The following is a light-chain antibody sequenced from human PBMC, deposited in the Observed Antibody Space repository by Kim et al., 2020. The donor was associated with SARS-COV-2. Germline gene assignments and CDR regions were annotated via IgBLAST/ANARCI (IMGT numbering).Light chain of an antibody. CDR1: KLGDKY. J-gene: IGLJ1*01. CDR3: QAWDSSTYV. V-gene: IGLV3-1*01. CDR2: EDT. Sequence: SYELTQPPSVSVSPGQTASITCSGDKLGDKYACWYKQKSGQSPVLVIYEDTKRPSGIPERFSGSNSGNTATLTISGTQAMDEADYYCQAWDSSTYVFGTGTKVTVL.